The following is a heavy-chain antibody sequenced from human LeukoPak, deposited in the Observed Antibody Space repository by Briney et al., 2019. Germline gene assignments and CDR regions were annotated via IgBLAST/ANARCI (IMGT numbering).Heavy chain of an antibody. Sequence: SQTLSLTCTVSGGSISSGGYYWSWIRQPPGKGLEWIGYIYHSGSTYYNPSLKSRVTISVDRSKNQFSLKLSSVTAADTAVYYCARDRAGYSNYADYFDYWGQGTLVTVSS. D-gene: IGHD4-11*01. V-gene: IGHV4-30-2*01. CDR2: IYHSGST. CDR3: ARDRAGYSNYADYFDY. J-gene: IGHJ4*02. CDR1: GGSISSGGYY.